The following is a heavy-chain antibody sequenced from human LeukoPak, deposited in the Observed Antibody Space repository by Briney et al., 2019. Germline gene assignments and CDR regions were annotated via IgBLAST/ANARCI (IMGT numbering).Heavy chain of an antibody. J-gene: IGHJ6*02. D-gene: IGHD1/OR15-1a*01. CDR3: GRIEINANNGMDV. CDR1: GFKFSDHY. Sequence: GSLRLSCAASGFKFSDHYIDWVRQAPGKGLEWVGRSRNKASSYTPEYAASVEGRFTISRDVSESSLYLQMNSVRGEETAVYYCGRIEINANNGMDVWGQGTTVTVSS. V-gene: IGHV3-72*01. CDR2: SRNKASSYTP.